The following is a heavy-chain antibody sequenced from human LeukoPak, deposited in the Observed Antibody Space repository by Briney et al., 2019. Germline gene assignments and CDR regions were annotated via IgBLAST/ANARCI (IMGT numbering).Heavy chain of an antibody. CDR1: GGSFSGYY. Sequence: SETLSLTCAVYGGSFSGYYWSWIRQPPGKGLEWIGEITHVGSTSYNPSLKSRVTTSIDTSKNHFSLRLSSVTAADTAVYYCARGRRYSYGYGADTFDIWGQGTMITVSS. J-gene: IGHJ3*02. D-gene: IGHD5-18*01. CDR3: ARGRRYSYGYGADTFDI. V-gene: IGHV4-34*01. CDR2: ITHVGST.